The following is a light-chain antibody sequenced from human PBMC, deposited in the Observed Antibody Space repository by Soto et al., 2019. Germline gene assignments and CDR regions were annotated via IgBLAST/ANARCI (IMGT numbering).Light chain of an antibody. CDR3: QQYGSSPYT. V-gene: IGKV3D-20*01. CDR1: QSVSSSY. Sequence: MVLTQSPATLSLSPGERATLSCGASQSVSSSYFAWYHQKPGLAPRLLIYDASSKATGIPDRFNGSGSGTDFTLTISRLEPEDFAVYYCQQYGSSPYTFGQGTKLAIK. CDR2: DAS. J-gene: IGKJ2*01.